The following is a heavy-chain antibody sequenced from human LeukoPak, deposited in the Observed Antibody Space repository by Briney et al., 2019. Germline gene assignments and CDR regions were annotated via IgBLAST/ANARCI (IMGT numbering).Heavy chain of an antibody. J-gene: IGHJ4*02. Sequence: ASVKVSCKASGNTFTSYYMHWVRQAPGQGLEWMGIINPSGGSTSYAQKFQGRVTMTRDTSTSTVYMELSSLRSEDTAVYYCARDAAHDSGYDYFDYWGQGTLVTVSS. CDR2: INPSGGST. CDR1: GNTFTSYY. D-gene: IGHD5-12*01. V-gene: IGHV1-46*01. CDR3: ARDAAHDSGYDYFDY.